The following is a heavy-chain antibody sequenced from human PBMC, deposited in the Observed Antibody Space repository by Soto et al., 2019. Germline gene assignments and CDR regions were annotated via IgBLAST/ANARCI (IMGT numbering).Heavy chain of an antibody. V-gene: IGHV4-30-2*01. D-gene: IGHD4-4*01. Sequence: QLQLQESGSGLVKPSETLSLTCTVSGGSISTDDHSWSWIRQPPGKGLEWIGYIHYTESTYYNPSLKTRVSISMDRSKNQLPLRLKSVTAADTAVYYCARDQGSVAYTGIAFDIWGRGTMVIVSS. CDR2: IHYTEST. CDR1: GGSISTDDHS. J-gene: IGHJ3*02. CDR3: ARDQGSVAYTGIAFDI.